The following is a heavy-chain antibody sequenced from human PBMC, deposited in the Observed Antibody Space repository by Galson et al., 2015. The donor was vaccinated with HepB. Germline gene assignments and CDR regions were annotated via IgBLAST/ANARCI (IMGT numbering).Heavy chain of an antibody. CDR1: GYTLTELS. CDR3: ATILYPYYGSARGYYFDY. J-gene: IGHJ4*02. V-gene: IGHV1-24*01. CDR2: FDPEDGET. Sequence: SVKVSCKVSGYTLTELSMHWVRQAPGKGLEWMGGFDPEDGETIYAQKFQGRVTMTEDTSTDTAYMELSSLRSEDTAVYYCATILYPYYGSARGYYFDYWGQGTLVTVSS. D-gene: IGHD3-10*01.